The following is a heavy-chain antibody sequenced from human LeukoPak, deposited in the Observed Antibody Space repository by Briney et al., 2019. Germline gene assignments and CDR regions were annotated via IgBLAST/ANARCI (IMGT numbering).Heavy chain of an antibody. J-gene: IGHJ5*02. V-gene: IGHV4-4*02. CDR1: GGSITTTNF. CDR2: ISLRGRA. CDR3: SRESGPYCPFGH. Sequence: PSETLSLTCGVSGGSITTTNFWSWVRQPPGGGLEWIGEISLRGRAQYNPSLKSRVNISIDESKIHLYLSLASVTAADTAVYYCSRESGPYCPFGHWGQGTLVAVTS. D-gene: IGHD1-26*01.